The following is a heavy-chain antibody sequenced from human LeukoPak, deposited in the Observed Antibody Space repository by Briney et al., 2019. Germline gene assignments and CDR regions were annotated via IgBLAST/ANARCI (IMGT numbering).Heavy chain of an antibody. CDR1: GYTFTSYD. J-gene: IGHJ6*02. V-gene: IGHV1-8*01. CDR2: MNPNSGNT. Sequence: ASVKVSCKASGYTFTSYDINWVRQATGQGLECMGWMNPNSGNTGYAQKFQGRVTMTRNTSISTAYMELSSLRSEDTAVYYCARRYSSSWYAGDYYHYGMDVWGQGTTVTVSS. D-gene: IGHD6-13*01. CDR3: ARRYSSSWYAGDYYHYGMDV.